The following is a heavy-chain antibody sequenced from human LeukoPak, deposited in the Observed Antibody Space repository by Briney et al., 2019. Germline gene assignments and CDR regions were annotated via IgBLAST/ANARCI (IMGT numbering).Heavy chain of an antibody. D-gene: IGHD3-10*01. Sequence: GGSLGLSCPVSGFPLSSNSWSWVRQAPGKGLEWVSFIYSGGNTHYSDSVTGRFTISRDNSKNTLYLQMNSLRAEDTAVYYCAKEVDYGSGSYDWGQGTLVTVSS. V-gene: IGHV3-53*01. CDR3: AKEVDYGSGSYD. CDR2: IYSGGNT. J-gene: IGHJ4*02. CDR1: GFPLSSNS.